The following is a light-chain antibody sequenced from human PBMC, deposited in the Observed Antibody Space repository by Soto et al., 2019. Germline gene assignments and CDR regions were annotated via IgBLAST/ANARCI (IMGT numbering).Light chain of an antibody. J-gene: IGLJ2*01. CDR1: SSSIGAGYD. V-gene: IGLV1-40*01. CDR3: QAYDSSLSGVV. Sequence: QLVLTQPPSVSGAPGQRVTISCTGSSSSIGAGYDAHWYQQLPGTAPKLLIYGNNNRPSGVPDRFSGSKSGTSASLTITGLQPEDEADYYCQAYDSSLSGVVFGGGTKRTVL. CDR2: GNN.